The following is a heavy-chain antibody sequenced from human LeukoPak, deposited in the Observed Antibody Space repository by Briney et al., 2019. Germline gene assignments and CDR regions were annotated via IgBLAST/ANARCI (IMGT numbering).Heavy chain of an antibody. CDR3: AREGDSYVKTGFDY. Sequence: PGGSLRLSCAASGFTFSSYEMNWVRQAPGKGLEWVPYISSSGSTIYYADSVKGRFTISRDNAKNSLYLQMNSLRAEDTAVYYCAREGDSYVKTGFDYWGQGTLVTVSS. V-gene: IGHV3-48*03. CDR1: GFTFSSYE. CDR2: ISSSGSTI. D-gene: IGHD5-18*01. J-gene: IGHJ4*02.